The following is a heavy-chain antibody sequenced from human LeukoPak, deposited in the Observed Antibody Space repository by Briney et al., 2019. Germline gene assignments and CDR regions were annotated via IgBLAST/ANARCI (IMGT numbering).Heavy chain of an antibody. CDR2: IYYSGST. CDR1: GGSISSYY. CDR3: ARDCSGGSCPTWDDAFDI. D-gene: IGHD2-15*01. Sequence: SETLSLTCTVSGGSISSYYWSWIRQPPGKGLEWIGYIYYSGSTNYNPSLKSRVTISVDTSKNQFSLKLSSVTAADTAVYYCARDCSGGSCPTWDDAFDIWGQGTMVTVSS. J-gene: IGHJ3*02. V-gene: IGHV4-59*12.